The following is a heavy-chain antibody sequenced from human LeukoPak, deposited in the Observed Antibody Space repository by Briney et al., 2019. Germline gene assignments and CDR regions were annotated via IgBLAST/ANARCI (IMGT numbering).Heavy chain of an antibody. V-gene: IGHV4-59*08. CDR1: GGSISSDY. D-gene: IGHD3-22*01. J-gene: IGHJ4*02. CDR3: ARLYHDSSAYFLDY. CDR2: IHYSGST. Sequence: PSDTLSLTCTVSGGSISSDYWSWIRQPPGKGLEWIGYIHYSGSTNYNPSLESRITISMETSKNQFSLRLSSVTAADTAVYYCARLYHDSSAYFLDYWGQGTLVTVSS.